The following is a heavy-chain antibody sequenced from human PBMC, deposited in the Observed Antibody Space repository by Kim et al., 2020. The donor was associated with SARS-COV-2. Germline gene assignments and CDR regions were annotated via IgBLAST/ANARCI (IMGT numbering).Heavy chain of an antibody. Sequence: NPSLKSRVTMSVDTSKIQFSLKLSSVTAVDTAVYYCASVYGSGSYAYFDYWGQGTLVTVSS. CDR3: ASVYGSGSYAYFDY. J-gene: IGHJ4*02. D-gene: IGHD3-10*01. V-gene: IGHV4-28*01.